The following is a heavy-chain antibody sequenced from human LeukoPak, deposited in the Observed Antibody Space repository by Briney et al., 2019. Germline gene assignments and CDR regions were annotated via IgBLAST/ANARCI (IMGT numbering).Heavy chain of an antibody. J-gene: IGHJ4*02. CDR2: ISSSSSYI. V-gene: IGHV3-21*01. Sequence: PGGSLRLSCAASGFTFSSYSMNWVRQAPGNGLEWVSSISSSSSYIYYADSVKGRFTISRDNAKNSLYLQMNSLRAEDTAVYYCARDSEDGGNSGFDYWGQGTLVTVSS. CDR3: ARDSEDGGNSGFDY. D-gene: IGHD4-23*01. CDR1: GFTFSSYS.